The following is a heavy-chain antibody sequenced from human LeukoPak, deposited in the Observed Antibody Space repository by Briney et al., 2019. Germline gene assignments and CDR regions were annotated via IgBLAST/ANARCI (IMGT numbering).Heavy chain of an antibody. Sequence: GGSLRLSCAASGFTVSSNYMSWVRQAPGKGLEWISYISTSGSDMYYADSVKGRFTISRDNAKNSLYLQMNSLRAEDTAVYYCARGRSRTYYGFDYWGQGTLVTVSS. CDR3: ARGRSRTYYGFDY. CDR2: ISTSGSDM. D-gene: IGHD1-26*01. V-gene: IGHV3-11*01. CDR1: GFTVSSNY. J-gene: IGHJ4*02.